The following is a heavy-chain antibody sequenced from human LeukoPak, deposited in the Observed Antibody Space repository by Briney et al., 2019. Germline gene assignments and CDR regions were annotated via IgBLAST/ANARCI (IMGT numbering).Heavy chain of an antibody. D-gene: IGHD3-16*02. V-gene: IGHV3-7*03. CDR3: ARDVITGDYYMDV. Sequence: GGSLRLSCAASGFTFSTYWMTWVRQAPGKGLEWVANIKQDGSETYYVDSVKGRFTISRDNAKNSLYLQMNSLRAEDTAVYYCARDVITGDYYMDVWGKGTTVTVSS. J-gene: IGHJ6*03. CDR1: GFTFSTYW. CDR2: IKQDGSET.